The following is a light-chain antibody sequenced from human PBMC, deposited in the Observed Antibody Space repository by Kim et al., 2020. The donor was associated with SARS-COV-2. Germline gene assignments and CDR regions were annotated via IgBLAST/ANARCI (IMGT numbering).Light chain of an antibody. CDR3: NSYTSSSTLV. CDR2: DVS. J-gene: IGLJ3*02. CDR1: RGDVGGDNY. V-gene: IGLV2-14*03. Sequence: GHPCTMSRTGTRGDVGGDNYVSCYQQQPGKTPKRLIYDVSKRPSGVSSRCSGSKSGNTASLTTSGLQAEDEADCYCNSYTSSSTLVFGGGTQLTVL.